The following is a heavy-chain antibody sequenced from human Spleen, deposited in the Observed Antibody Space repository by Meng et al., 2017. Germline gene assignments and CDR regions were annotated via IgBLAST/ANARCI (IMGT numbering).Heavy chain of an antibody. CDR3: AKDPRRSGSYYGY. V-gene: IGHV3-23*01. CDR1: GFTFRRYA. D-gene: IGHD1-26*01. J-gene: IGHJ4*02. CDR2: ISGGGGTT. Sequence: EVQLLDSGGGLEQPGGSLRRSCAASGFTFRRYAMSWVRQAPGKGLEWVAGISGGGGTTYYADSVKGRFTISRDNSKNTLYLQMNTLRGEDTAVYYCAKDPRRSGSYYGYWGQGTLVTVSS.